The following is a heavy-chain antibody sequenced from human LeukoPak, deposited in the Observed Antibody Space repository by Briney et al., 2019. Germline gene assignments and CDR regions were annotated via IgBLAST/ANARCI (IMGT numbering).Heavy chain of an antibody. V-gene: IGHV4-61*01. CDR3: ARAKVTTVFDY. J-gene: IGHJ4*02. CDR1: GASMSSGSYC. Sequence: SETLSLTCTVSGASMSSGSYCWSWIRQPPGKGLEWIGYIYYSGSTNYNPSLKSRVTISVDTSKNQFSLKLSSVAAADTAVYYCARAKVTTVFDYWGQGTLVTVSS. D-gene: IGHD4-17*01. CDR2: IYYSGST.